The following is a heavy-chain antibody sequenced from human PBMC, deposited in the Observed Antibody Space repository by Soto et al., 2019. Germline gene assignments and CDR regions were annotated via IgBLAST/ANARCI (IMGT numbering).Heavy chain of an antibody. CDR2: ISYSGST. D-gene: IGHD6-13*01. CDR3: SKVIHAGYRSSWPDA. V-gene: IGHV4-61*01. CDR1: GGSVSSGNYY. Sequence: SETLSLTCTVSGGSVSSGNYYWSWIRQPPGNELEWIAYISYSGSTNYNPSLKSRVSISVDTSKNQFSLKLTSVTAADTAVYYCSKVIHAGYRSSWPDAWGQGTLVTVSP. J-gene: IGHJ5*02.